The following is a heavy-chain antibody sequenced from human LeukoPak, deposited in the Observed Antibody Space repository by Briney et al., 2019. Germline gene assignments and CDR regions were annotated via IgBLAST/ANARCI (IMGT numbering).Heavy chain of an antibody. V-gene: IGHV4-59*08. CDR2: IYYSGST. D-gene: IGHD3-22*01. J-gene: IGHJ3*02. CDR3: ARRHYYDSSGYSGEAFDI. Sequence: SETLSLTCTVSGGSISSYYWSWLRQPPGKGLEWIGYIYYSGSTNYNPSLKSRVTISVDTSKNQFSLKLSSVTAADTAVYYCARRHYYDSSGYSGEAFDIWGQGTMVTVSS. CDR1: GGSISSYY.